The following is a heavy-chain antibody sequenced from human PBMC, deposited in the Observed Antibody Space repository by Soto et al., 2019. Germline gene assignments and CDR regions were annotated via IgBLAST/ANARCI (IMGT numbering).Heavy chain of an antibody. V-gene: IGHV4-31*03. CDR2: IYYSGSS. Sequence: QVQLQESGPGLVKPSQTLSLTCSVSGGSINSGGSYWSWIRQHPGRGLEWIGYIYYSGSSDYNPSLRGRVGLSVDMSKNQFSLKLSSMTEADTAIYYCARGWDFCSGGSCYPITLDYWGQGTLVTVSS. CDR1: GGSINSGGSY. D-gene: IGHD2-15*01. J-gene: IGHJ4*02. CDR3: ARGWDFCSGGSCYPITLDY.